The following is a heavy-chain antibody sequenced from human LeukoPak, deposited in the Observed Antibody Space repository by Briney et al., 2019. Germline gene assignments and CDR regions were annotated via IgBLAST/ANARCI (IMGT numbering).Heavy chain of an antibody. D-gene: IGHD3-22*01. CDR3: ARDIHYDSSVYYHPHFDY. CDR1: GGTFSSYA. Sequence: GASVKVSCKASGGTFSSYAISWVRQAPGQGLEWMGGIIPIFGTANYAQKFQGRVTITADESTSTAYMELGSLRSEDTAVYYCARDIHYDSSVYYHPHFDYWGQGTLVTVSS. V-gene: IGHV1-69*13. J-gene: IGHJ4*02. CDR2: IIPIFGTA.